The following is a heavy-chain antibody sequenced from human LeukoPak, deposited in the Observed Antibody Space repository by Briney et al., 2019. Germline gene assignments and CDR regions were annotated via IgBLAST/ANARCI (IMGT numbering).Heavy chain of an antibody. Sequence: GGALRLSCAASGFTITTYAVNWVRRAPGKGLEWVSGIGGGGTEYYADSVKGRFITSSDSSQNGVHLQLNRLTVEDTAVYYCARAQGALDYWGQGTLVTVSS. CDR3: ARAQGALDY. V-gene: IGHV3-23*01. J-gene: IGHJ4*02. CDR1: GFTITTYA. CDR2: IGGGGTE. D-gene: IGHD1-26*01.